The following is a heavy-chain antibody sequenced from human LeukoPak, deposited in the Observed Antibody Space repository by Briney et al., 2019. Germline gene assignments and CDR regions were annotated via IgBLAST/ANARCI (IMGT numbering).Heavy chain of an antibody. CDR1: GYTFTYRY. V-gene: IGHV1-45*02. CDR3: ASSIAAAGKNNWFDP. D-gene: IGHD6-13*01. CDR2: ITPFNGNT. J-gene: IGHJ5*02. Sequence: ASVKVSCKASGYTFTYRYLHWVRQAPGQALEWMGWITPFNGNTNYAQKFQDRVTITRDRSMSTAYMELSSLRSEDTAMYYCASSIAAAGKNNWFDPWGQGTLVTVSS.